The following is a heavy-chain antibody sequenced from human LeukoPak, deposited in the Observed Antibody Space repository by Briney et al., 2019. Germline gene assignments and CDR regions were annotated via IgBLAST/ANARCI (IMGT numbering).Heavy chain of an antibody. V-gene: IGHV3-30*18. CDR2: ISYDGGNK. J-gene: IGHJ4*02. CDR3: AKDLGYSGSYIDC. D-gene: IGHD1-26*01. Sequence: AGGSLRLSCAASGFTFSSYVMHWVRQAPGKGLESVAFISYDGGNKYYADSVKGRFTISRDNSKNTLYLQMNSLRTEDTAVYYCAKDLGYSGSYIDCWGQGTLVTVSS. CDR1: GFTFSSYV.